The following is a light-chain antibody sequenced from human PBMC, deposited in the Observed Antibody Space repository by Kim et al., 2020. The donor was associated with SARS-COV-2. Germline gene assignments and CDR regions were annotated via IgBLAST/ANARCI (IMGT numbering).Light chain of an antibody. V-gene: IGLV2-14*03. CDR1: SSEIGDHKY. CDR3: SSYTRSSTLYVI. CDR2: AVN. J-gene: IGLJ2*01. Sequence: SITISCTGNSSEIGDHKYVSWYQQHPGKVPKLIIYAVNNRPSGVSNRFSGSKSGNTASLTISGLQAEDEADYYCSSYTRSSTLYVIFGGGTQLTVL.